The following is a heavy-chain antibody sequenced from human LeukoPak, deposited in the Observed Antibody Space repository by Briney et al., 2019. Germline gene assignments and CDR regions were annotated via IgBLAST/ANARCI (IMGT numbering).Heavy chain of an antibody. D-gene: IGHD5-18*01. CDR3: ARLSGYNYGPATFFDY. CDR2: IKQDGSEK. J-gene: IGHJ4*02. CDR1: GFTFSSYA. V-gene: IGHV3-7*01. Sequence: GGSLRLSCAASGFTFSSYAMSWVRQAPGKGLEWVANIKQDGSEKYYVDSMKGRFTISRDNAKNSLYLQMNSLRAEDTAVYYCARLSGYNYGPATFFDYWGQGTLVTVSS.